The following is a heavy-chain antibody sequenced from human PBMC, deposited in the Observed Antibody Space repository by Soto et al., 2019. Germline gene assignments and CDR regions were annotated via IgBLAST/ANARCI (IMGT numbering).Heavy chain of an antibody. Sequence: ASVKVSCKASGYTFTGYYMHWVRQAPGQGLEWMGWINPNSGGTNYAQKFQGRVTMTRDTSISTAYMELSRLRSDATAVYYCASVLTFWSGMDVWGQGTTVTVSS. CDR1: GYTFTGYY. J-gene: IGHJ6*02. V-gene: IGHV1-2*02. CDR2: INPNSGGT. CDR3: ASVLTFWSGMDV. D-gene: IGHD2-8*02.